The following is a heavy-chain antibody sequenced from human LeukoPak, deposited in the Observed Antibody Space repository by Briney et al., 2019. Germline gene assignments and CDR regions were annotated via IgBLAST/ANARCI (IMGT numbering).Heavy chain of an antibody. D-gene: IGHD2-8*02. Sequence: SETLSLTCTVSGGSLSTYYWSWIWHPPGKGVEWLGFIYHSGSTTYNPSLRSRVTISLDTSKNQISLNLSSVTAADTAVYFCARRRGQSSGPSYYDFYMDVWGKGTTVTVSS. CDR2: IYHSGST. CDR3: ARRRGQSSGPSYYDFYMDV. CDR1: GGSLSTYY. V-gene: IGHV4-59*01. J-gene: IGHJ6*03.